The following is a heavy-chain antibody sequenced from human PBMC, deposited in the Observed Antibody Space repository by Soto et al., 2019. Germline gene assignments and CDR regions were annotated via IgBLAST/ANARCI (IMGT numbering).Heavy chain of an antibody. D-gene: IGHD2-15*01. CDR1: GGSISSYY. CDR2: IYYSGST. V-gene: IGHV4-59*01. CDR3: ARAYCSGGSCDHFDY. Sequence: PSETLSLTCTVSGGSISSYYWNWIPQPPGKRLEWIGYIYYSGSTNYNPSLKSRVTISVDTSKNQFSLKLSSVTAADTAVYYCARAYCSGGSCDHFDYWGQGTLVTVSS. J-gene: IGHJ4*02.